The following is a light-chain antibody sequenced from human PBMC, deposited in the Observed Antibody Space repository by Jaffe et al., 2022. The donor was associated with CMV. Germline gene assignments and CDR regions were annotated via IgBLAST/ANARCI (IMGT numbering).Light chain of an antibody. CDR1: SSDVGGYNY. V-gene: IGLV2-8*01. CDR3: SSYAGSNNVI. CDR2: EVN. J-gene: IGLJ2*01. Sequence: QSALPQPPSASGSPGQSVTISCTGTSSDVGGYNYVSWYQQHPGKAPKLMIYEVNKRPSGVPDRFSGSKSGNTASLTVSGLQAEDEAHYYCSSYAGSNNVIFGGGTKLTVL.